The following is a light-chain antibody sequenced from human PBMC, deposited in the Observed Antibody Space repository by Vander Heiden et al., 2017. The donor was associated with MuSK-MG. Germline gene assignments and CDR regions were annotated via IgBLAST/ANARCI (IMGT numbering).Light chain of an antibody. CDR2: GAS. CDR1: QSVSTN. V-gene: IGKV3-15*01. CDR3: QQCHNWPPRT. J-gene: IGKJ5*01. Sequence: EIVITQSPPTLSVSPGERATLSRRASQSVSTNITWYQQKPGKAPKLLIYGASTGATGVPARFSGSGSGTEFTLTISSLQSEDFAVYYCQQCHNWPPRTFGQGTRLXIK.